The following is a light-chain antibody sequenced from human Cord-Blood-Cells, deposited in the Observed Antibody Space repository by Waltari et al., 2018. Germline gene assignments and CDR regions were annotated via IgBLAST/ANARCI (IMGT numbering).Light chain of an antibody. CDR1: QSVSSSY. J-gene: IGKJ5*01. CDR3: QQYGSSIT. CDR2: GAS. V-gene: IGKV3-20*01. Sequence: EIVLTQSPGTLSLSPGERATLSCRASQSVSSSYLAWYQQKPGPAPRLLIYGASSRATGIPDRFSGSGSGTDFTLTISRLEPEDFAVYYRQQYGSSITFGQGTRLEIK.